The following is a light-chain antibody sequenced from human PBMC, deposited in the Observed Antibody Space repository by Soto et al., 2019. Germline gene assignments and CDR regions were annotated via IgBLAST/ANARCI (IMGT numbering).Light chain of an antibody. CDR3: QSYDSSLSGVV. V-gene: IGLV1-40*01. CDR2: GNN. CDR1: SSNIGTGHD. J-gene: IGLJ2*01. Sequence: QSVLAQPPSVSGAPGQRVTISCTGSSSNIGTGHDVHWYQQLPGTAPKLLIYGNNNRPSGVPDRFSGSKSGASASLAITGLQTEDEADYYCQSYDSSLSGVVFGGGTKVTVL.